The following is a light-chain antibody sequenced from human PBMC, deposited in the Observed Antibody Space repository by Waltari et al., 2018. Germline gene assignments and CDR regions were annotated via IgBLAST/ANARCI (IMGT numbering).Light chain of an antibody. CDR1: ISNIESNT. V-gene: IGLV1-44*01. CDR3: AGWDDSLNGPV. Sequence: QSALTQPPSASGTPGQRVTISCSGSISNIESNTVHWYRQLPGTAPKLLISGDNQRPSGVPDRFSGSKSGTSASLAISGLQSADEADYYCAGWDDSLNGPVFGGGTKLTVL. J-gene: IGLJ3*02. CDR2: GDN.